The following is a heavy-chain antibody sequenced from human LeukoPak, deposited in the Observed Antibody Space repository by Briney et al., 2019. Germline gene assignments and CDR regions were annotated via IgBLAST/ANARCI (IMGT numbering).Heavy chain of an antibody. CDR3: ARARAGTVTTNYYYYYMDV. CDR2: INHSGST. D-gene: IGHD4-17*01. CDR1: GGSFSGYY. J-gene: IGHJ6*03. V-gene: IGHV4-34*01. Sequence: SETLSLTCAVYGGSFSGYYWSWIRQPPGKGLEWIGEINHSGSTNYNPSLKSRVTISVDTSKNQFSLKLSSVTAADTAVYYCARARAGTVTTNYYYYYMDVWGKGTTVTISS.